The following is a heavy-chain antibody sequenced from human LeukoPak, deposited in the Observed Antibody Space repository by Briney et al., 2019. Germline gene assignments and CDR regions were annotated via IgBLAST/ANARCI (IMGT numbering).Heavy chain of an antibody. CDR1: GGSINNYY. CDR2: ISTSGTT. V-gene: IGHV4-4*07. CDR3: ARDRAYGDYFDY. Sequence: SETLSLTCTVSGGSINNYYWSWIRQPAGKGLEWIGRISTSGTTNYNPSLKSRGTMSVDTSKNQFSLKLRSVTAADTAVYYCARDRAYGDYFDYWGQGTLVTVSS. J-gene: IGHJ4*02. D-gene: IGHD4-17*01.